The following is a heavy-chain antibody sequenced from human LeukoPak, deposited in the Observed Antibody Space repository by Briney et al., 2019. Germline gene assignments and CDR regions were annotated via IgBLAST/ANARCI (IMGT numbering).Heavy chain of an antibody. Sequence: SETLSLTCTVSGGSISSYYWSWIRQPPGKGLEWIGYIYYSGSTNYNPSLKSRVTISVDTSKNQFSLKLRSVTAADTAVYYSARGVIYLDTVTTEFDYWAQGTLVTVSP. CDR3: ARGVIYLDTVTTEFDY. CDR1: GGSISSYY. D-gene: IGHD4-17*01. J-gene: IGHJ4*02. V-gene: IGHV4-59*01. CDR2: IYYSGST.